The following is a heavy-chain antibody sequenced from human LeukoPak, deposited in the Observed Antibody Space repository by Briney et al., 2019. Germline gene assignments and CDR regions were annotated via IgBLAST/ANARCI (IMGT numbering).Heavy chain of an antibody. CDR1: GGSISSYY. J-gene: IGHJ6*03. Sequence: SETLSLTCTVSGGSISSYYWSWIRQPPGKGLEWIGYIYYSGSTNYNPSLKSRVTISVDTSKNQFSLRLSSVTAADTAVYYCASGRDGYDFYMDVWGKGTTVTVSS. CDR3: ASGRDGYDFYMDV. CDR2: IYYSGST. V-gene: IGHV4-59*01. D-gene: IGHD5-24*01.